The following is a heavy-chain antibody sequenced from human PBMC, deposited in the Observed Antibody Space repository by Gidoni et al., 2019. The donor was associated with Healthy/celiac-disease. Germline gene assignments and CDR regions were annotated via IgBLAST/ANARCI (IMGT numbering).Heavy chain of an antibody. D-gene: IGHD6-6*01. V-gene: IGHV3-48*02. J-gene: IGHJ6*02. CDR2: ISSSSSTI. CDR3: AREVRRGSSGWYYYYYGMDV. Sequence: EVQLVESGGGLVQPGGSLRLSCAASGFTFRSYSMNWVRQAPGKGLEWVSYISSSSSTIYYADSVKGRFTISRDNAKNSLYLQMNSLRDEDTAVYYCAREVRRGSSGWYYYYYGMDVWGQGTTVTVSS. CDR1: GFTFRSYS.